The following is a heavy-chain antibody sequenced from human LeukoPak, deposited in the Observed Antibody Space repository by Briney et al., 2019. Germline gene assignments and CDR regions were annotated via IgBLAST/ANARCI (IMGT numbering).Heavy chain of an antibody. V-gene: IGHV4-34*01. CDR1: GGSFSGYY. CDR2: INHSGST. J-gene: IGHJ4*02. CDR3: ARGRVEGDIVVVPAATPGYYFDY. D-gene: IGHD2-2*01. Sequence: SETLSLTCAVYGGSFSGYYWSWIRQPPGMGLEWIGEINHSGSTNYNPSLKSRVTISVDTSKNQFSLKLSSVTAADTAVYYCARGRVEGDIVVVPAATPGYYFDYWGQGTLVTVSS.